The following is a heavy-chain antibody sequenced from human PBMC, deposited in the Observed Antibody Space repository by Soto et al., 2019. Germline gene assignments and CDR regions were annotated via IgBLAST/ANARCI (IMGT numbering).Heavy chain of an antibody. CDR3: ARDLKGSSWYYYYGMDV. Sequence: QTLSLTWAISGDSVSSNSAAWNWIRQSPSRGLEWLGRTYYRSKWYNDYAVSVKSRITINPDTSKNQFSLQLNSVTPEDTAVYYCARDLKGSSWYYYYGMDVWGQGTTVTVSS. CDR2: TYYRSKWYN. CDR1: GDSVSSNSAA. J-gene: IGHJ6*02. D-gene: IGHD6-13*01. V-gene: IGHV6-1*01.